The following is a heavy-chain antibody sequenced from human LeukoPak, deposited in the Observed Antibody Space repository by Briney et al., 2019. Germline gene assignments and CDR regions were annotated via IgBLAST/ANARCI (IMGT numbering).Heavy chain of an antibody. CDR3: AGQRLGVGVPS. D-gene: IGHD1-26*01. CDR2: IYHSGST. Sequence: PSETLSLTCAVSGYSISSGYYWGWIRQPPGKGLEWIGSIYHSGSTYYNPSLKSRVTISVDMSKNQFSLKLSSVTAADTAVYYCAGQRLGVGVPSWGQGTMVTVSS. J-gene: IGHJ3*01. CDR1: GYSISSGYY. V-gene: IGHV4-38-2*01.